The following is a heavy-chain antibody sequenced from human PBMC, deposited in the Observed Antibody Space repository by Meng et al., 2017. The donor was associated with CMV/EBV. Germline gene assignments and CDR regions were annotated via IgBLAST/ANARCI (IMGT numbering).Heavy chain of an antibody. Sequence: SVKVSCKASGFTFTSPAVQWVRQARGQRLEWIGWIAVGSGNTNYAQKFQERVTITRDMSTSTAYMELSSLRSEDTAVYYCAARITGTRDVDYWGQGTLVTVSS. D-gene: IGHD1/OR15-1a*01. CDR1: GFTFTSPA. CDR3: AARITGTRDVDY. CDR2: IAVGSGNT. J-gene: IGHJ4*02. V-gene: IGHV1-58*01.